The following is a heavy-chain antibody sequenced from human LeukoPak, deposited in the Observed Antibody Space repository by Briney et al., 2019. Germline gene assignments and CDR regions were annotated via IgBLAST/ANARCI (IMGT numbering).Heavy chain of an antibody. D-gene: IGHD3-16*01. V-gene: IGHV4-34*01. Sequence: SETLSLTCAVYGGSFSGYYSSWIRQPPGKGLEWIGEINHSGSTNYNPSLKSRVTISVDTSKNQFSLKLSSVTAADTAVYYCARDRGYWGQGTLVTVSS. CDR1: GGSFSGYY. CDR2: INHSGST. J-gene: IGHJ4*02. CDR3: ARDRGY.